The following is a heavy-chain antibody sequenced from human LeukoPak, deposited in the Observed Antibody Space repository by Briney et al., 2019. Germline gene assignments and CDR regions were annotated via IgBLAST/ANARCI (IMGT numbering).Heavy chain of an antibody. V-gene: IGHV4-30-4*01. J-gene: IGHJ4*02. CDR3: ARSRMVVAATRHFDY. Sequence: SGTLSLTCAVSGGSISSSNWWSWIRQPPGKGLEWIGYIYYSGSTYYNPSLKSRVTISVDTSKNQFSLKLSSVTAADTAVYYCARSRMVVAATRHFDYWGQGTLVTVSS. CDR2: IYYSGST. D-gene: IGHD2-15*01. CDR1: GGSISSSNW.